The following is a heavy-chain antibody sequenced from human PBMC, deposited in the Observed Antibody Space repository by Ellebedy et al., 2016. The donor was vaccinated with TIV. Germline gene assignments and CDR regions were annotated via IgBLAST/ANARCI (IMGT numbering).Heavy chain of an antibody. D-gene: IGHD3-10*01. CDR1: GYTLTELS. CDR3: ARDLGGGSGSYLQVPYYYGMDV. CDR2: FDPEDGET. Sequence: ASVKVSCKVSGYTLTELSMHWVRQAPGKGLEWMGGFDPEDGETIYAQKFQGRVTMTEDTSTDTAYMELSSLRSEDTAVYYCARDLGGGSGSYLQVPYYYGMDVWGQGTTVTVSS. J-gene: IGHJ6*02. V-gene: IGHV1-24*01.